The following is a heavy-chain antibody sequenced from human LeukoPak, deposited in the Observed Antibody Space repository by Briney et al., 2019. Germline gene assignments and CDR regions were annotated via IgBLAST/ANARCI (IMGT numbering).Heavy chain of an antibody. CDR3: AKDKTRGPGDY. J-gene: IGHJ4*02. D-gene: IGHD1-14*01. V-gene: IGHV3-43*02. CDR1: GFTFDDYA. CDR2: ISEDGGDT. Sequence: PGGSLRLSCAASGFTFDDYAMHWVRQTPGKGLECVSLISEDGGDTSYADSVKGRFTISRDNRKNSPYLQMNSLRAEDTAFYYCAKDKTRGPGDYWGQGTLVTVSS.